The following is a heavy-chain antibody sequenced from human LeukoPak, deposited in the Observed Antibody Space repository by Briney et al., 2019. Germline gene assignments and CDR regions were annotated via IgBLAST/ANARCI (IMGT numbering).Heavy chain of an antibody. CDR2: IHYSGST. J-gene: IGHJ4*02. V-gene: IGHV4-59*01. CDR1: GGSIRSFY. Sequence: SETLSLTCTVSGGSIRSFYWGWIRQRPRKGLEWIGFIHYSGSTNYNPSLKSRVTISVDTSKNQFSLKLRSVTAADTAVYYCARENYFDYWGQGTVVTVSS. CDR3: ARENYFDY.